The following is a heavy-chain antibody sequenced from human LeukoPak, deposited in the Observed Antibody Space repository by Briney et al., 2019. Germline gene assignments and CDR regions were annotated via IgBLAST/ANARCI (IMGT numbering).Heavy chain of an antibody. CDR2: IYYSGTT. J-gene: IGHJ4*02. V-gene: IGHV4-59*01. CDR1: SASIYSYY. CDR3: ARGKKLLELLPRIDY. Sequence: SETLSLTCTISSASIYSYYWSWIRKPPGKGREGIRYIYYSGTTNYHTSLKRRVTISVDTSKNQFSLKLSPVTAADTAVYYCARGKKLLELLPRIDYWGEGTLVTVSS. D-gene: IGHD3-10*01.